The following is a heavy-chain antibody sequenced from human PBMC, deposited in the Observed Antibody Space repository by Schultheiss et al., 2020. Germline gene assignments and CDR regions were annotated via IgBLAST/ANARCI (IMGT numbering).Heavy chain of an antibody. CDR1: GFTFSSYA. CDR2: ISGSGGST. CDR3: ARARLDIFGVVIIPWFDP. D-gene: IGHD3-3*02. Sequence: GESLKISCAASGFTFSSYAMSWVRQAPGKGLEWVSAISGSGGSTYYADSVKGRFTISRDNSKNTLYLQMNSLRAEDTAVYYCARARLDIFGVVIIPWFDPWGQGTLVTVSS. J-gene: IGHJ5*02. V-gene: IGHV3-23*01.